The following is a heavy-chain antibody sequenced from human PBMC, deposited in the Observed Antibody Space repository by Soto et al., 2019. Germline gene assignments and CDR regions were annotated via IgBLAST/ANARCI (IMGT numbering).Heavy chain of an antibody. J-gene: IGHJ6*02. CDR3: ARGIKNYYGVDV. CDR2: IKGDGSSL. Sequence: EVKVVESGGGLVQPGGSLRLSCAASGFTFSTYWMHWVRQVPGKGLVWVSRIKGDGSSLSYADSVKGRFTISRDNVENTVYLQMGSLRADDTALYCCARGIKNYYGVDVWGQGTTVTVSS. D-gene: IGHD3-3*02. V-gene: IGHV3-74*01. CDR1: GFTFSTYW.